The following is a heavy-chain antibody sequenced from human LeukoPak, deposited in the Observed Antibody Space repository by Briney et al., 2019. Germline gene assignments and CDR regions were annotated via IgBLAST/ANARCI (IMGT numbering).Heavy chain of an antibody. J-gene: IGHJ4*02. CDR3: ANLGYYSHYWDQNPHC. D-gene: IGHD3-22*01. Sequence: GGSLRLSCAASGFTFSSYAMNWVRQAPGKGLEWVSIIFGSGDTTYYADSVKGRFTISRDNSKNTLYLQMNSLRAEDTAVYYCANLGYYSHYWDQNPHCWGQGTLVTVSS. CDR2: IFGSGDTT. V-gene: IGHV3-23*01. CDR1: GFTFSSYA.